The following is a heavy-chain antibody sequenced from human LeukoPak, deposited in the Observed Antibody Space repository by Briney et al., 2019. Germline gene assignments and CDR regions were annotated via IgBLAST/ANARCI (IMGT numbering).Heavy chain of an antibody. V-gene: IGHV3-11*06. J-gene: IGHJ4*02. D-gene: IGHD4-17*01. CDR1: GFTFSSYA. CDR2: ISNRGTYT. Sequence: GGSLRLSCAASGFTFSSYAMSWIRQAPGKGLEWVSYISNRGTYTNYPDSVRGRFTISRDNAKNSLYLQMNSLRVEDTAVYYCAREISQPYGFDYWGQGTLVTVSS. CDR3: AREISQPYGFDY.